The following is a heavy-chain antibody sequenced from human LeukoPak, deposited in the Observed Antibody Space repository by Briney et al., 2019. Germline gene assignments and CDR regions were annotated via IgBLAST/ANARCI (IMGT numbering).Heavy chain of an antibody. CDR1: GFTFTNYA. J-gene: IGHJ4*02. D-gene: IGHD3-3*01. Sequence: PGGSLRLSCAASGFTFTNYAMIWVRQAPGKGLEWVSAISGSGGSTYYADSVKGRFTISRDNSKNTLFLQVNSLRAEDTAVYYCARDESGYKYWGQGTLVTVSS. CDR3: ARDESGYKY. V-gene: IGHV3-23*01. CDR2: ISGSGGST.